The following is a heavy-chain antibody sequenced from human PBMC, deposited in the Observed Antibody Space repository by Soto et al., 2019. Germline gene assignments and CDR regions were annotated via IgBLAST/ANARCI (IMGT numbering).Heavy chain of an antibody. CDR2: ISSNSATR. Sequence: GGSLRLSCAASGFTFSNYGMNWVRQAPGKGLAWVSYISSNSATRQYADSVKGRFTISRDKAKNSLYLQMNSLRDEDTAVYYCARGGAARPDYWGQGTLVTVPS. J-gene: IGHJ4*02. CDR1: GFTFSNYG. D-gene: IGHD6-6*01. CDR3: ARGGAARPDY. V-gene: IGHV3-48*02.